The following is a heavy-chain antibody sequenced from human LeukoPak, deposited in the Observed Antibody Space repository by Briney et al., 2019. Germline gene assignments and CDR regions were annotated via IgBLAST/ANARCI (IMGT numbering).Heavy chain of an antibody. CDR1: GFTFSTYA. J-gene: IGHJ4*02. Sequence: GGSLRLSCAASGFTFSTYAMNWVRQAPGKGLEWVSGISGSGGSTYYADSVKGRFSISRDNSKNTLYLQMNSLRAEDTAVYYCARGRYSPTIFDYWGQGTLVTVSS. D-gene: IGHD3-9*01. V-gene: IGHV3-23*01. CDR2: ISGSGGST. CDR3: ARGRYSPTIFDY.